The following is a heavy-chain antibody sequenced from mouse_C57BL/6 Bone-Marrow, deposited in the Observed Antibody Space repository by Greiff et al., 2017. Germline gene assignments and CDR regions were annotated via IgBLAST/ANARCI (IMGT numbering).Heavy chain of an antibody. CDR2: INPYNGDT. Sequence: EVQLQQSGPELVKPGASVKISCKASGYSFTGYFMNWVMQSHGKSLEWIGRINPYNGDTFYNQKFKGKATLTVDKSSSTAHMELRSLTSEDSAVYYCARSDGNYPYFDYWGQGTTLTVSS. J-gene: IGHJ2*01. CDR1: GYSFTGYF. V-gene: IGHV1-20*01. CDR3: ARSDGNYPYFDY. D-gene: IGHD2-1*01.